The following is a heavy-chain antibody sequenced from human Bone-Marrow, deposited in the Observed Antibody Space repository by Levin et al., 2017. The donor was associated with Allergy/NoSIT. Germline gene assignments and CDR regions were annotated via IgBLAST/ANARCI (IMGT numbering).Heavy chain of an antibody. D-gene: IGHD3-9*01. V-gene: IGHV4-34*01. J-gene: IGHJ3*02. CDR1: GGSFSGYY. CDR2: THHSEGT. CDR3: ARGLPLDFDILLGPDVFDI. Sequence: SPTLSLTCAVSGGSFSGYYWSWIRQPPGKGLEWIGETHHSEGTSYNPSLKSRLTISMDTSKKHFSLTLSSVTVSDTAVYYCARGLPLDFDILLGPDVFDIWAQGTMVTVSS.